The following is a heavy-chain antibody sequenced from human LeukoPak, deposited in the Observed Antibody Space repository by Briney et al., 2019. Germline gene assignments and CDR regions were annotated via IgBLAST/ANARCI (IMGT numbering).Heavy chain of an antibody. CDR2: IIPIFGTS. D-gene: IGHD4-17*01. CDR3: ARGVVYGDYGEYYYYMDV. J-gene: IGHJ6*03. CDR1: GYTFTSYG. V-gene: IGHV1-69*13. Sequence: GASVKVSCKASGYTFTSYGISWVRQAPGQGLEWMGGIIPIFGTSNYAQKFQGRVTIAADESTRTAYMELTSLRSEDTAIYYCARGVVYGDYGEYYYYMDVWGKGTTVTISS.